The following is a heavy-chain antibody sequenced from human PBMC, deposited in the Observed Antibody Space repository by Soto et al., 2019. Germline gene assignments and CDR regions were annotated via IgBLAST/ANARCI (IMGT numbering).Heavy chain of an antibody. CDR3: ARVDTTVDPNYYYYGMDV. J-gene: IGHJ6*02. D-gene: IGHD4-4*01. CDR1: GYTFTSYG. Sequence: QVQLVQSGAEVKQPGASVKVSCKASGYTFTSYGISWVRQAPGQGLEWMGWISAYNGNTNYAQKLQGRVTMTTDTSTSTAYMELRSLRSDDTAVYYCARVDTTVDPNYYYYGMDVWGQGTTVTVSS. CDR2: ISAYNGNT. V-gene: IGHV1-18*01.